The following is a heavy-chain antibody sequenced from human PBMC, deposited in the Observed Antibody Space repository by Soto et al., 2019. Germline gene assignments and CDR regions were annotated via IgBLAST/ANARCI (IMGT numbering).Heavy chain of an antibody. CDR3: ARDPPKYYDFWSGYYRDDAFDI. V-gene: IGHV3-33*01. CDR2: IWYDGSNK. J-gene: IGHJ3*02. CDR1: GFTFSSYG. Sequence: QPGGSLRLSCAASGFTFSSYGMHWVRQAPGKGLEWVAVIWYDGSNKYYADSVKGRFTISRDNSKNTLYLQMSSLRAEDTAVYYCARDPPKYYDFWSGYYRDDAFDIWGQGTMVTVSS. D-gene: IGHD3-3*01.